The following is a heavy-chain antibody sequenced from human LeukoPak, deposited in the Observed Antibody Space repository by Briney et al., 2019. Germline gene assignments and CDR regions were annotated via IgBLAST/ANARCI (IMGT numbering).Heavy chain of an antibody. Sequence: SQTLSLTCTVSGGSIGSGSYYWSWIRQPAGKGLEWIGRIYTSGSTNYNPSLKSRVTISVDTSKNQFSLKLSSVTAADTAVYYCARGGIPTADYFDYWGQGTLVTVSS. CDR2: IYTSGST. CDR3: ARGGIPTADYFDY. V-gene: IGHV4-61*02. D-gene: IGHD2-21*02. CDR1: GGSIGSGSYY. J-gene: IGHJ4*02.